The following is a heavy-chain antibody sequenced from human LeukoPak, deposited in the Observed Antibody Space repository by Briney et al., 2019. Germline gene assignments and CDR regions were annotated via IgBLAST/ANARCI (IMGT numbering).Heavy chain of an antibody. J-gene: IGHJ6*03. V-gene: IGHV1-69*06. D-gene: IGHD2-15*01. Sequence: SVKVSCKASGGTFSSYAISWVRQAPGQGLEWMGGIIPIFGTANYAQKFQGRVTITADKSTSTAYMELSSLRSEDTAVYYCARVPRAINCSGGSCSYYYYMDVWGKGTTVTVSS. CDR2: IIPIFGTA. CDR1: GGTFSSYA. CDR3: ARVPRAINCSGGSCSYYYYMDV.